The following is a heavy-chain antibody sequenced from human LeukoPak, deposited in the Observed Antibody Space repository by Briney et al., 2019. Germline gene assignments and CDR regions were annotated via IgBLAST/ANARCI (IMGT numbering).Heavy chain of an antibody. CDR2: IYPSDGST. CDR1: GYSFTSNY. Sequence: RASVKVSCKASGYSFTSNYIHWVRQAPGQGLEWMGMIYPSDGSTSYAQKFQGRVTMTRDTSTSTVYMELSSLRSEDTAVYYCARGEMSGYVYYWGQGTLVTVSS. J-gene: IGHJ4*02. CDR3: ARGEMSGYVYY. D-gene: IGHD3-3*01. V-gene: IGHV1-46*01.